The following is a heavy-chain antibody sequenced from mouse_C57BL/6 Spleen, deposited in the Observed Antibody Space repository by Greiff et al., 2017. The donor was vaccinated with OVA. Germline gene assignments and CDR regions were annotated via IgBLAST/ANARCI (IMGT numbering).Heavy chain of an antibody. D-gene: IGHD6-2*01. CDR1: GYTFTSYW. CDR3: ARGVWDY. Sequence: VQLQQPGAELVKPGASVKLSCKASGYTFTSYWMQWVKQRPGQGLEWIGEIDPSDSYTNYNQKFKGKATLTVDTSSSTAYMQLSSLTSEDSAVYYCARGVWDYWGQGTTLTVSS. CDR2: IDPSDSYT. V-gene: IGHV1-50*01. J-gene: IGHJ2*01.